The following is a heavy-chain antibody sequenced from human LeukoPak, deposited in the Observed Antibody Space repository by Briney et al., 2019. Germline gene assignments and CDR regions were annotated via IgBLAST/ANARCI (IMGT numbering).Heavy chain of an antibody. CDR3: ASVSKYYDFWSGYSPLGWYYYYYMDV. CDR2: IYTSGST. V-gene: IGHV4-61*02. J-gene: IGHJ6*03. D-gene: IGHD3-3*01. CDR1: GGSISSGSYY. Sequence: SETLSLTCTVSGGSISSGSYYWSWIRQPAGKGLEWIGRIYTSGSTNYNPSLKSRVTISVDTSKNQFSLKLSSVTAADTAVYYCASVSKYYDFWSGYSPLGWYYYYYMDVWGKGTTVTVSS.